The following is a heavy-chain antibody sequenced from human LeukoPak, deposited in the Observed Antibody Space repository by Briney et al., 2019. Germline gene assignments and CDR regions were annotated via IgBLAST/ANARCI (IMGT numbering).Heavy chain of an antibody. CDR3: ARVSLGDYYDSSGSEHAFDI. V-gene: IGHV3-74*01. CDR1: GFTFSSYW. J-gene: IGHJ3*02. Sequence: GGSLRLSCAASGFTFSSYWMHWVRQALGKGLVWVSRINSDGSSTSYADSVKGRFTISRDNAKNTLYLQMNSLRAEDTAVYYCARVSLGDYYDSSGSEHAFDIWGQGTMVTVSS. D-gene: IGHD3-22*01. CDR2: INSDGSST.